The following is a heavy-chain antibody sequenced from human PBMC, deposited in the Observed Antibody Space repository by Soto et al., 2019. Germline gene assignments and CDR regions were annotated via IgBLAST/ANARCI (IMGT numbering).Heavy chain of an antibody. Sequence: SETLSLTCTVSGGSISSGGYYWSWIRQHPGKGLEWIGYIYYSGSTYYNPSLKSRVTISVDTSKNQFSLKLSSVTAADTAVYYCARGMHDYGDYVFDYWGQGTLVTVSS. CDR2: IYYSGST. CDR3: ARGMHDYGDYVFDY. CDR1: GGSISSGGYY. D-gene: IGHD4-17*01. J-gene: IGHJ4*02. V-gene: IGHV4-31*03.